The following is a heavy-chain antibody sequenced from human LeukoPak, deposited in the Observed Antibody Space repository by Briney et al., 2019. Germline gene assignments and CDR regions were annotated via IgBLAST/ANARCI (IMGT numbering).Heavy chain of an antibody. J-gene: IGHJ3*02. CDR3: ARRGQTYYDFWSGYPSRKNAFDI. V-gene: IGHV4-39*01. D-gene: IGHD3-3*01. CDR2: IYYSGST. CDR1: GGSSSSSSYY. Sequence: PSETLSLTCTVSGGSSSSSSYYWGWIRQPPGKGLEWIGSIYYSGSTYYNPSLKSRVTISVDTSKNQFSLKLSSVTAADTAVYYCARRGQTYYDFWSGYPSRKNAFDIWGQGTMVTVSS.